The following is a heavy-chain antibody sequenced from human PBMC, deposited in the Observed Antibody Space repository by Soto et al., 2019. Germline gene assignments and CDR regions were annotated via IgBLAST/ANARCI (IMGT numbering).Heavy chain of an antibody. J-gene: IGHJ3*02. V-gene: IGHV3-7*05. CDR2: IKKDGSKI. CDR1: GFSFGSSW. D-gene: IGHD6-13*01. Sequence: EVQLVESGGDLVQPGGSLRLSCAASGFSFGSSWMTWVRQAPGKGLEWVANIKKDGSKINYLDSVRGRFTVSRDNAKKSLYLEMNSLRAEDTALYYWARDVSPGSSSLYLDAFDIWGQGTMVTVSS. CDR3: ARDVSPGSSSLYLDAFDI.